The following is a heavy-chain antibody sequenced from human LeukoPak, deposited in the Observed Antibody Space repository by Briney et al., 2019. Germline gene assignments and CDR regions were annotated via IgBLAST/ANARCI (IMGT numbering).Heavy chain of an antibody. J-gene: IGHJ4*02. CDR2: IYYSGST. Sequence: XYXGXXXQPXGKGLEWIGSIYYSGSTYYNPSLKSRVTISVDTSKNQFSLKLSSVTAADTAVYYCARGAAAGIDYWGQGTLVTVSS. D-gene: IGHD6-13*01. CDR3: ARGAAAGIDY. V-gene: IGHV4-39*01. CDR1: XY.